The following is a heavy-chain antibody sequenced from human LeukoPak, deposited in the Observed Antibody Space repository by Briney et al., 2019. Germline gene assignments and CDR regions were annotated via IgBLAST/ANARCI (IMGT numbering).Heavy chain of an antibody. V-gene: IGHV3-33*01. CDR2: IWNDGSNK. J-gene: IGHJ4*02. CDR1: GLTFRSYG. D-gene: IGHD3-22*01. Sequence: PGGSLRLSCAASGLTFRSYGMHWVRQAPGKGLEWVAVIWNDGSNKYYADSVKGRFTISRDNSKNTLYLQMNSLRVEDTAVYYCATDGSSGYFEYWGQGTLVTVSS. CDR3: ATDGSSGYFEY.